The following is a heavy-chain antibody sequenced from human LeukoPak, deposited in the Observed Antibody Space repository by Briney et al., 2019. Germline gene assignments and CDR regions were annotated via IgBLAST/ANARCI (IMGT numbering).Heavy chain of an antibody. V-gene: IGHV4-59*01. Sequence: PSETLSLTCTVSGGSISNFFWAWIRQPPGKGLEWIGYIYNDGSTKYNPSLKSRVTISINVSKNQFSPKLNSVTDADTALYYCAREGTSTHRMDVWGQGTTVTVS. J-gene: IGHJ6*02. D-gene: IGHD1-14*01. CDR3: AREGTSTHRMDV. CDR1: GGSISNFF. CDR2: IYNDGST.